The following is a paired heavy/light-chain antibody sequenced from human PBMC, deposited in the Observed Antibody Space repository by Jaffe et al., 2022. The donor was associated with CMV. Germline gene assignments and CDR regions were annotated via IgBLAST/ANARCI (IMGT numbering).Heavy chain of an antibody. J-gene: IGHJ6*02. Sequence: QVQLVQSGAEVKKPGASVKVSCKASGYTFTGYYMHWVRQAPGQGLEWMGWINPNSGGTNYAQKFQGRVTMTRDTSISTAYMELSRLRSDDTAVYYCARTPLLYCSSTSCYRGYYYYGMDVWGQGTTVTVSS. D-gene: IGHD2-2*02. CDR1: GYTFTGYY. CDR3: ARTPLLYCSSTSCYRGYYYYGMDV. V-gene: IGHV1-2*02. CDR2: INPNSGGT.
Light chain of an antibody. CDR2: QDS. Sequence: SYELTQPPSVSVSPGQTASITCSGDKLGDKYACWYQQKPGQSPVLVIYQDSKRPSGIPERFSGSNSGNTATLTISGTQAMDEADYYCQAWDSSTRVFGGGTKLTVL. CDR3: QAWDSSTRV. V-gene: IGLV3-1*01. CDR1: KLGDKY. J-gene: IGLJ2*01.